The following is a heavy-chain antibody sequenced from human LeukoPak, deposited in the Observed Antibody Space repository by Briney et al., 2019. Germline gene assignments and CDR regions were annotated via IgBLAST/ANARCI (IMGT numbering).Heavy chain of an antibody. V-gene: IGHV3-23*01. CDR2: SGSTT. J-gene: IGHJ4*02. CDR1: GFIFSNYA. Sequence: GGSLRVSCAASGFIFSNYAMTWVRQAPGKGLEWVSSSGSTTDYSDSVKGRFTISRGNSKNTLYLQMNSLRANDTAVYYCTRDSSYGDYSTAFDYWGQGALVTVSS. D-gene: IGHD4-17*01. CDR3: TRDSSYGDYSTAFDY.